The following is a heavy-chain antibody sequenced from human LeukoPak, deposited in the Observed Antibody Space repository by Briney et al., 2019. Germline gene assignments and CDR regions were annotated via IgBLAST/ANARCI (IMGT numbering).Heavy chain of an antibody. V-gene: IGHV3-73*01. J-gene: IGHJ4*02. CDR1: GFTFSGSA. D-gene: IGHD5-18*01. Sequence: GGSLRLSRAASGFTFSGSAMHWVRQASGKGLEWVGRIRSKANSYATAYAASVKGRFTISRDDSKNTAYLQMNSLKTEDTAVYYCTSPFNTAMVYWGQGTLVTVSS. CDR2: IRSKANSYAT. CDR3: TSPFNTAMVY.